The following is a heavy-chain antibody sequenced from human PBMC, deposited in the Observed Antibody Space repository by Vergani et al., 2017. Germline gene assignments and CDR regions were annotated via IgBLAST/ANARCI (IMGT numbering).Heavy chain of an antibody. V-gene: IGHV3-21*02. J-gene: IGHJ3*02. D-gene: IGHD3-3*01. CDR1: GFSFSSYS. CDR3: AKVSSDFWSGQGAFDI. Sequence: EVQLVESGGGLVKPGGSLRLSCAASGFSFSSYSMNWVRQAPGKGLEWVASISGSSSYVFYRDSVEGRFTITRDNAKKSVYLQMNSLRAEDTAVYYCAKVSSDFWSGQGAFDIWGQGTMVTVSS. CDR2: ISGSSSYV.